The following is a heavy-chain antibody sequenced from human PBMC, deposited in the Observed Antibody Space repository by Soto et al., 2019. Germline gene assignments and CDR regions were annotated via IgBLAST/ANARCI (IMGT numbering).Heavy chain of an antibody. CDR3: ARGLLDFDWRLPFGY. D-gene: IGHD3-9*01. J-gene: IGHJ4*02. Sequence: QVQLVESGGGVVQPGRSLRLSCADSGFTFKNYAMHWVRQAPGKGLERVAVMSYDGSIEFYADSVKGRFTISRDDFKNSMFLLMDSLRVEDTAVYYCARGLLDFDWRLPFGYWGQGTLVTVSS. CDR2: MSYDGSIE. CDR1: GFTFKNYA. V-gene: IGHV3-30-3*01.